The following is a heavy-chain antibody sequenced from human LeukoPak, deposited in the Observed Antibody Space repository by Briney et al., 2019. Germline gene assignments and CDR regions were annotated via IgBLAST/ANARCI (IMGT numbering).Heavy chain of an antibody. CDR1: GFTFSSDG. D-gene: IGHD5-24*01. Sequence: GESLNISCATSGFTFSSDGIHWVRQAPGKGLEWVSIISYDANAKHYADSVKGRFLISRDNTKNTVYLEMSSLRPEDTAVYYCAKGMSRDSYYFDYWGQGTLVTVCS. CDR2: ISYDANAK. CDR3: AKGMSRDSYYFDY. V-gene: IGHV3-30*02. J-gene: IGHJ4*02.